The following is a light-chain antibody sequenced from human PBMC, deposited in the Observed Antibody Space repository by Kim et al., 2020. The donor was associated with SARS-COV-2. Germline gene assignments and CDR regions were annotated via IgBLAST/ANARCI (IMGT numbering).Light chain of an antibody. CDR1: QSVLYSSNNKNC. CDR2: WAS. J-gene: IGKJ2*01. Sequence: IVMTQSPDSLAVSLGERATINCKSSQSVLYSSNNKNCLAWYQQKPGQPPNLLIYWASTRESGVPDRFSGSGSGTDFTLTISILQAEDVAVYYAQQEDSTPRAFGQGTKLEI. V-gene: IGKV4-1*01. CDR3: QQEDSTPRA.